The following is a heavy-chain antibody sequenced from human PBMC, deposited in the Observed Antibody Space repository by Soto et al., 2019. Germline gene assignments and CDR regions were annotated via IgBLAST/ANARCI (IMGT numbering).Heavy chain of an antibody. D-gene: IGHD3-3*01. Sequence: PLDTLSLSCTFSGFSVSGGSYYWSWIRQPPGKGLEWIGYIYYSGSTNYNPSLKSRVTISVDTSKNQFSLKLSSVTAADTAVYYCARAKRYDFWSGYSWFDPWGQGTLVTVSS. CDR3: ARAKRYDFWSGYSWFDP. CDR2: IYYSGST. V-gene: IGHV4-61*01. J-gene: IGHJ5*02. CDR1: GFSVSGGSYY.